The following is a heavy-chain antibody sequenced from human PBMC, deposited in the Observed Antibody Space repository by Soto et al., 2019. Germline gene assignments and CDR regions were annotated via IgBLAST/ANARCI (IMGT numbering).Heavy chain of an antibody. J-gene: IGHJ3*02. CDR1: GFTFSSYG. CDR2: ISYDGSNK. V-gene: IGHV3-30*03. CDR3: ARNSWYFAFDI. Sequence: GGSLRLSCAASGFTFSSYGMHWVRQAPGKGLEWVAVISYDGSNKYYADSVKGRFTISRDNSKNTLYLQMNSLRAEDTAVYYCARNSWYFAFDIWGQGTMVTVSS. D-gene: IGHD6-13*01.